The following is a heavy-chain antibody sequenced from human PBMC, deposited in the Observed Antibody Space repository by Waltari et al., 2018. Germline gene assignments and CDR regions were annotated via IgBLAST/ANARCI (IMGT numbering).Heavy chain of an antibody. J-gene: IGHJ4*02. CDR1: GFTFTSYR. D-gene: IGHD3-3*01. V-gene: IGHV3-7*01. CDR2: IKTEGSEK. Sequence: VESGGDLVQPGGSLRLPRSAPGFTFTSYRMSWVRQAPGKGLEWVANIKTEGSEKYYVDSVKGRFTISRDNAENSLSLQMSTLRAEDTGRYYCARDWSGSGRGINYWGQGTLVTVSS. CDR3: ARDWSGSGRGINY.